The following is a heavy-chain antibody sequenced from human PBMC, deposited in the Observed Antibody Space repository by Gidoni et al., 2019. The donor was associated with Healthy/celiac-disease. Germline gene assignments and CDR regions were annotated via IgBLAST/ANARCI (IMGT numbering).Heavy chain of an antibody. J-gene: IGHJ6*02. V-gene: IGHV4-31*03. CDR3: ARGRVLAATNRLKYYGMDV. CDR1: VCSLTSGCYS. CDR2: IYYSGSI. Sequence: QVQLQESGPGLVTPSQTLSLPCTVPVCSLTSGCYSWRWIRQHPGNGLEWIGYIYYSGSIYYNPSLKSRVTISVDTSKNQFSLKLSSVTAADTAVYSCARGRVLAATNRLKYYGMDVWGQGTTVTVSS. D-gene: IGHD2-15*01.